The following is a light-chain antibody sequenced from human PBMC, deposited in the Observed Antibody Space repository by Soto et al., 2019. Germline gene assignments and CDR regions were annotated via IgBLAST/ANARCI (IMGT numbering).Light chain of an antibody. CDR1: QSVSSN. J-gene: IGKJ1*01. Sequence: EIVMTQSPATLSVSPGERATLSCRASQSVSSNLAWYQQKPGQAPRLLIYGASPRATGIPARFSGSGSGTEFTLTISSLQSEDFPVFHCQQYNNWPRTFGQGTKVEIK. V-gene: IGKV3-15*01. CDR2: GAS. CDR3: QQYNNWPRT.